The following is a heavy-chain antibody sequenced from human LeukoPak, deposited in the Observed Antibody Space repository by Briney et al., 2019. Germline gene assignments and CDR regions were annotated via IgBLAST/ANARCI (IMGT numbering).Heavy chain of an antibody. CDR3: ARASGTMVRGIIDY. CDR2: INPSGGST. Sequence: ASVKVSCKASGYTFTTYYIQWVRQAPGQGLEWMGIINPSGGSTNYAQKFQGRVTMTRDTSTSTVYMELSSLRSEDTAVYYCARASGTMVRGIIDYWGQGTLVTVSS. V-gene: IGHV1-46*01. J-gene: IGHJ4*02. D-gene: IGHD3-10*01. CDR1: GYTFTTYY.